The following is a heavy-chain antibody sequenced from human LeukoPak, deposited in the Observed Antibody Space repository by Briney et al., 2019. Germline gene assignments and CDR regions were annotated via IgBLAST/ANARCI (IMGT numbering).Heavy chain of an antibody. Sequence: SETLSLTSTVSGGSISSGDYYWSWIRQPPGKGLEWIGYIYYSGSTYYNPSLKSRVTISVDTSKNQFSLKLSSVTAADTAVYYCATIPYYYDSSGPDDAFDIWGQGTMVTVSS. CDR3: ATIPYYYDSSGPDDAFDI. V-gene: IGHV4-30-4*01. J-gene: IGHJ3*02. CDR2: IYYSGST. D-gene: IGHD3-22*01. CDR1: GGSISSGDYY.